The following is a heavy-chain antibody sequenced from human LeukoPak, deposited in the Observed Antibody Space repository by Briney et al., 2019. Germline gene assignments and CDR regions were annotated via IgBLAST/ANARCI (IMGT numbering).Heavy chain of an antibody. V-gene: IGHV1-8*01. J-gene: IGHJ4*02. CDR3: ARGRLSRGWRYLTPPFDY. CDR1: GHTFTSYD. Sequence: ASVKVSCKASGHTFTSYDINWVRQATGQGLEWMGWMNPNSGNTGYAQKFQGRVTMTRNTSISTAYMELSSLRSEDTAVYYCARGRLSRGWRYLTPPFDYWGQGTLVTVSS. D-gene: IGHD1-1*01. CDR2: MNPNSGNT.